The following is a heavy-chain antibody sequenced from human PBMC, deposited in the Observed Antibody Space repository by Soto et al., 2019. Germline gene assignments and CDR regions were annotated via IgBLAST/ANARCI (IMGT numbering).Heavy chain of an antibody. CDR3: AKDREWLRLAYYFDY. D-gene: IGHD5-12*01. CDR2: ISGSGGST. V-gene: IGHV3-23*01. Sequence: GGSLRLSCAASGFTFSSYAMSWVRQAPGKGLEWVSAISGSGGSTYYADSVKGRFTISRDNSKNTLFLQMNSLRAEDTAVYYRAKDREWLRLAYYFDYWGQGPLVTVS. CDR1: GFTFSSYA. J-gene: IGHJ4*02.